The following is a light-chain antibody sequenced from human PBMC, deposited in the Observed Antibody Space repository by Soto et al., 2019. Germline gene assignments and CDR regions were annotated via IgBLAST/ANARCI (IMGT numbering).Light chain of an antibody. Sequence: QVTQSPSALSASVGDRVTITCRASQSISSWLAWYQQKPGKAPKLLIYDASSLERGVPSRFSGSGSGTEFTLTISSLQPDDSATYYCQQYNSYRAFGQGTKVDIK. V-gene: IGKV1-5*01. CDR3: QQYNSYRA. J-gene: IGKJ1*01. CDR1: QSISSW. CDR2: DAS.